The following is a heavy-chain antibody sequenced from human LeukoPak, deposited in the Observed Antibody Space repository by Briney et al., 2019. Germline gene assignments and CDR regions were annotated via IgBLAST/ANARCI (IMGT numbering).Heavy chain of an antibody. V-gene: IGHV3-66*01. Sequence: GGSLRLSCAASGFTFSSYWMSWVRQAPGKGLEWVSVIYSGGSTYYADSVKGRFTISRDNSKNTLYLQMNSLRAEDTAVYYCVYCSSTSCYGAFDIWGQGTMVTVSS. CDR3: VYCSSTSCYGAFDI. CDR2: IYSGGST. D-gene: IGHD2-2*01. CDR1: GFTFSSYW. J-gene: IGHJ3*02.